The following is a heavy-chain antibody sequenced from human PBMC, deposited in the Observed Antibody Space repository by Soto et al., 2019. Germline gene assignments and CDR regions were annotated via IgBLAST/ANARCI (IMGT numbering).Heavy chain of an antibody. CDR2: MYYSGSA. CDR1: GASISSYY. D-gene: IGHD1-26*01. J-gene: IGHJ4*02. V-gene: IGHV4-59*01. Sequence: QVQLQESGPGLVQPSETLSLTCTVSGASISSYYWTWIRQPPGKGLEWIGYMYYSGSANYNPSLRSRVTISVDTSKNQFSLNLNSVTAADTAVYYCAREYPVHSAYFDYWGQGILVTVSS. CDR3: AREYPVHSAYFDY.